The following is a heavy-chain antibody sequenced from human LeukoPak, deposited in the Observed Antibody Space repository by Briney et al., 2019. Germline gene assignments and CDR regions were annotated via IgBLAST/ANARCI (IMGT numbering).Heavy chain of an antibody. Sequence: GGSLRLSCAASGFTFSTYSMNWVRQAPGKGLEWVSSISSGSTYIYYADSVKGRFTISRDNAKNSLYLQMNSLRAEDTAVYYCAKDRDPYDYGSGSYYNGVFDYWGQGTLVTVSS. CDR3: AKDRDPYDYGSGSYYNGVFDY. CDR2: ISSGSTYI. CDR1: GFTFSTYS. V-gene: IGHV3-21*04. D-gene: IGHD3-10*01. J-gene: IGHJ4*02.